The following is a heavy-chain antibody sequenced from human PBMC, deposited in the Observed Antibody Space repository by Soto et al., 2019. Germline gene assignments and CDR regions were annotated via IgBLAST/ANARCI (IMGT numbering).Heavy chain of an antibody. Sequence: TVSGGSISSGDYYWSWIRQPPGKGLEWIGYIYYSGSTYYNPSLKSRVTISVDTSKNQFSLKLSSVTAADTAVYYCAREPTVTTGFATARNWFDPWGQGTLVTVSS. D-gene: IGHD4-17*01. V-gene: IGHV4-30-4*01. CDR3: AREPTVTTGFATARNWFDP. CDR1: GGSISSGDYY. CDR2: IYYSGST. J-gene: IGHJ5*02.